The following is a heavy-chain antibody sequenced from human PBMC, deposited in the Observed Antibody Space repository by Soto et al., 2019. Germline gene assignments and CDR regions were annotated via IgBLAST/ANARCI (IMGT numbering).Heavy chain of an antibody. CDR1: GYTFTSYG. CDR3: ASFPAVRGGSRQPRHFDY. D-gene: IGHD2-15*01. CDR2: ISAYNGNT. Sequence: ASVKVSCKASGYTFTSYGISWVRQAPGQGLEWMGWISAYNGNTNYAQKLQGRVTMTTDTSTSTAYMELRSLRSDDTAVYYCASFPAVRGGSRQPRHFDYWGQGTLVTVSS. V-gene: IGHV1-18*01. J-gene: IGHJ4*02.